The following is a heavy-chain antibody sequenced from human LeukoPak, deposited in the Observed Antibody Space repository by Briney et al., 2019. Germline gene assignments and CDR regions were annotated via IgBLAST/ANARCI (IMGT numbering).Heavy chain of an antibody. CDR3: TWSGLKIES. D-gene: IGHD3-3*01. CDR1: GFTFSSYG. V-gene: IGHV3-15*01. J-gene: IGHJ4*02. Sequence: GGSLRLSCAASGFTFSSYGMSWVRQAPGKGLEWLGQIKKKSDGATTAYAAPVKGRFTISRDDSKNTLFLQMNSLKTEDTALHYYTWSGLKIESWGQGTLVTVSS. CDR2: IKKKSDGATT.